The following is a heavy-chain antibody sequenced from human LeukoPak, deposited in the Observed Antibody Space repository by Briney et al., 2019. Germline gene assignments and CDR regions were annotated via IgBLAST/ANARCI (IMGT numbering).Heavy chain of an antibody. CDR3: AKGLPAARFQFFDA. CDR2: ITDGDSST. V-gene: IGHV3-23*01. CDR1: GFRFSNYA. J-gene: IGHJ4*02. D-gene: IGHD2-2*01. Sequence: PGGSLRLSCAASGFRFSNYAMHWVRQAPGKGLEWVSTITDGDSSTYYTDSVKGRFTVSRDNSKNILYLQMNSLRAADTAVYFCAKGLPAARFQFFDAWGQGALVTVSS.